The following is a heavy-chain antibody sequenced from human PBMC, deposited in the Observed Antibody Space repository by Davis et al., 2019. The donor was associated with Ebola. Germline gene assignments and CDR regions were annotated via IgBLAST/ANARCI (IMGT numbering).Heavy chain of an antibody. V-gene: IGHV4-39*01. CDR1: GGSISSSSYY. CDR2: IYYSGST. Sequence: SETLSLTCTVSGGSISSSSYYWGWIRQPPGKGLEWIGSIYYSGSTYYNPSLKSRVTISVDTSKNQFSLKLSSVTAADTAVYYCARGGGGYCSSTSCYRYYGMDVWGQGTTVTVSS. CDR3: ARGGGGYCSSTSCYRYYGMDV. D-gene: IGHD2-2*01. J-gene: IGHJ6*02.